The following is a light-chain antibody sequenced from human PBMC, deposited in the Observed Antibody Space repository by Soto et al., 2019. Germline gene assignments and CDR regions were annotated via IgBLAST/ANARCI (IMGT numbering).Light chain of an antibody. CDR1: QSISNNY. CDR2: GAS. V-gene: IGKV3-20*01. CDR3: QQYGNSRGT. Sequence: EIVLTQSPGTLSLSPGERATLSCRASQSISNNYLAWYQQKPGQAPRLLIYGASSRATGIPGRFSGSGSGTDFTLTISGLEPEDSAVYYCQQYGNSRGTFGQGTKVDIK. J-gene: IGKJ1*01.